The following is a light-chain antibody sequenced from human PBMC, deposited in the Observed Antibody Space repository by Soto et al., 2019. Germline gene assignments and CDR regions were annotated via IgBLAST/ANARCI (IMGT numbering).Light chain of an antibody. CDR2: DVS. V-gene: IGLV2-14*01. CDR3: SSYTSSSTLYVV. J-gene: IGLJ2*01. CDR1: SSDVGGYNY. Sequence: QSVLTQPASVSGSPGQSITISCTGTSSDVGGYNYVSWNQQHPGKAPKLMIYDVSNRPSGVSNRFSGSKSGNTASLTISGLQAEDEADYYCSSYTSSSTLYVVFGGGTKLTVL.